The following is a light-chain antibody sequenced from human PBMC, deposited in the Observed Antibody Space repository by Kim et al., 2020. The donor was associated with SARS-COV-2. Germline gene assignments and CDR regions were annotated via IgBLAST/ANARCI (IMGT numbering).Light chain of an antibody. CDR2: AAS. V-gene: IGKV3-20*01. Sequence: SPGESTALSCWATQNGSGRYLAWYQQKPGQAPNLLIYAASSRATGIPDRFTGSGSGTDFTLTISRLESEDFAVYYCQQYGNPPVTFGGGTKVDIK. J-gene: IGKJ4*01. CDR3: QQYGNPPVT. CDR1: QNGSGRY.